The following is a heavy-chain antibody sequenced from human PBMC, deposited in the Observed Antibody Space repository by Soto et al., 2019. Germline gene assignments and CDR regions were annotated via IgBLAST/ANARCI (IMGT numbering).Heavy chain of an antibody. CDR3: ESEVTFGRTDAFDI. CDR2: ISSSGSTI. V-gene: IGHV3-11*01. Sequence: GGSLRLSCAASGFTFSDYYMSWIRQAPGKGLEWVSYISSSGSTIYYADSVKGRFTISRDNAKNSLYLQMNSLRAEDTAVYYCESEVTFGRTDAFDIWGQGTMVTVSS. D-gene: IGHD3-3*01. J-gene: IGHJ3*02. CDR1: GFTFSDYY.